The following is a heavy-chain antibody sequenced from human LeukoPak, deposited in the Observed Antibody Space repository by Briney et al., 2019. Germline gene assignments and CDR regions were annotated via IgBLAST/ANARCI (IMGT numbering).Heavy chain of an antibody. CDR3: ASGTTVTAVDFDY. Sequence: TSETLSLTCTVSGGSISSYYWSWIRQPPGKGLEWIGYIYYSGSTNYNPSLKSRVTTSVDTSKNQFSLKLSSVTAADTAVYYCASGTTVTAVDFDYWGQGTLVTVSS. J-gene: IGHJ4*02. CDR2: IYYSGST. V-gene: IGHV4-59*01. D-gene: IGHD4-17*01. CDR1: GGSISSYY.